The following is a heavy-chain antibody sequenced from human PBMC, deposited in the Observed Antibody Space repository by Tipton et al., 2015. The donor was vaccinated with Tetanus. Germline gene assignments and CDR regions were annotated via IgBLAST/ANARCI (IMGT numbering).Heavy chain of an antibody. CDR1: GFTFGDYA. CDR3: TREITMVRGVSGMDV. V-gene: IGHV3-49*03. J-gene: IGHJ6*02. Sequence: ALRLSCTASGFTFGDYAMSWFRQAPGKGLEWVGFIRSKAYGGTTEYAASVKGRLTISRDDSKSIAYLQMNSLKTEDTAVYYCTREITMVRGVSGMDVWGQGTTVTVSS. D-gene: IGHD3-10*01. CDR2: IRSKAYGGTT.